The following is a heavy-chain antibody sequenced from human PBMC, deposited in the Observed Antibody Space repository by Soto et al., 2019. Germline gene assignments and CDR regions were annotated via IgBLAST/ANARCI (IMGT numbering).Heavy chain of an antibody. D-gene: IGHD5-12*01. V-gene: IGHV4-31*03. Sequence: SETLSLTCTVSGGSISSGGYYWSWIRQHPGKGLEWIGYIYYSGSTYYNPSLKSRVTISVDTSKNQFSLKLSSVTAADTAVYYCARDDPRDGYIVYWGQGTLVTVSS. CDR1: GGSISSGGYY. CDR3: ARDDPRDGYIVY. J-gene: IGHJ4*02. CDR2: IYYSGST.